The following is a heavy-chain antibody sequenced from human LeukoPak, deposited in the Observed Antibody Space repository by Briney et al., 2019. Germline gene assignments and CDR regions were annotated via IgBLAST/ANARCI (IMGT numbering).Heavy chain of an antibody. CDR1: GGSISSYY. D-gene: IGHD6-13*01. CDR3: AREAAKRAAGFDP. V-gene: IGHV4-59*12. Sequence: PSETLSLTCTVTGGSISSYYWSWIRQPPGKGLEWIGYIYYSGSTNYNPSLKSRVTISVDTSKNQFSLKLSSVTAADTAVYYCAREAAKRAAGFDPWGQGTLVTVSS. J-gene: IGHJ5*02. CDR2: IYYSGST.